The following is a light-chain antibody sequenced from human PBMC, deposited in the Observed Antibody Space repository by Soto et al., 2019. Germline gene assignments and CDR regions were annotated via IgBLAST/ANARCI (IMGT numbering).Light chain of an antibody. J-gene: IGKJ4*01. CDR2: DAS. V-gene: IGKV3-11*01. CDR1: QSVSSY. Sequence: EIVLTQSPATLSLSPGERATLSCRASQSVSSYLAWYQQKPGQAPRLLIYDASNRATGIPARFSGSGSGTDFTRTISSLEPEEFAVYYSQQRSNWPLTFGGGTKVEIK. CDR3: QQRSNWPLT.